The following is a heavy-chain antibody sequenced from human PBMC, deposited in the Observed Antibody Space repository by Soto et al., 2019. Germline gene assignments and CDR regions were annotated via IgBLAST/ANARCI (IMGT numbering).Heavy chain of an antibody. D-gene: IGHD6-6*01. CDR2: INPSGGST. V-gene: IGHV1-46*01. CDR3: ARDIGIAARFFDY. Sequence: QVQLVQSGAEVKKPGASVKVSCKASGYTFTSYYMHWVRQAPGQGLEWMGIINPSGGSTSYAQKFQGRGTMTRDTSTSKVYMELSSLRSEDTAVYYCARDIGIAARFFDYWGQGTLVTVSS. J-gene: IGHJ4*02. CDR1: GYTFTSYY.